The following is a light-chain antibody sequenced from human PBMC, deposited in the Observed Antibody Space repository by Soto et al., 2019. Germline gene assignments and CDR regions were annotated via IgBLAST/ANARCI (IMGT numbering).Light chain of an antibody. Sequence: EIEMTQSPATLSVYPGERATLSCRASQSVNIYLAWYQQKPGQAPRLLIFGTSNRATGIPDRFSGSGSGTDFTLTISRLEPEDFVIYYCQQYGSSPWTFGQGTKVDI. V-gene: IGKV3-20*01. CDR3: QQYGSSPWT. CDR2: GTS. CDR1: QSVNIY. J-gene: IGKJ1*01.